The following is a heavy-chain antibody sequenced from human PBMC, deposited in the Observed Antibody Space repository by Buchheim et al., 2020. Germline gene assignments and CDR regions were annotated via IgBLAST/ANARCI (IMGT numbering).Heavy chain of an antibody. V-gene: IGHV4-39*01. Sequence: QLQLQESGPGLVKPSETLSLTCTVSGGSISSSSYYWGWIRQPPGKGLEWIGSIYYSGSTYYNPSLKSRVTISVDTSKNQFSLKLSSVTAADTAVYYCARRYGPYYYDSSGLDYWGQGTL. CDR2: IYYSGST. J-gene: IGHJ4*02. CDR3: ARRYGPYYYDSSGLDY. CDR1: GGSISSSSYY. D-gene: IGHD3-22*01.